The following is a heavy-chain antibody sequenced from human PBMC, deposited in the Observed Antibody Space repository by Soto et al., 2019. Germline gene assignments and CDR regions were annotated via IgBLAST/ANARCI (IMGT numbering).Heavy chain of an antibody. D-gene: IGHD4-17*01. Sequence: AHRLLCTASGIHFRDFSMGWVRQETRKGLEWVSGISANGDNVDYADSVKGRFTVSRDNAKNSLFLQMNSLRPEDTALYYCAKDMKWGGMTTIHYFDSWGQGTQVTVSS. CDR3: AKDMKWGGMTTIHYFDS. J-gene: IGHJ4*02. CDR2: ISANGDNV. CDR1: GIHFRDFS. V-gene: IGHV3-9*01.